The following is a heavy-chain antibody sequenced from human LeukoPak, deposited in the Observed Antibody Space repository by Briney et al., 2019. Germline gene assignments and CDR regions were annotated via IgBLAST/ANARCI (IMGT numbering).Heavy chain of an antibody. CDR3: ARDEGPYYGGRGAFDI. J-gene: IGHJ3*02. CDR2: IYHSGST. V-gene: IGHV4-30-2*01. CDR1: GGSISSGGYY. Sequence: SETLSLTCTVSGGSISSGGYYWSWIRQPPGKGLEWIGYIYHSGSTYYNPSLKSRVTISVDRSKNQFFLKLSSVTAADTAVYYCARDEGPYYGGRGAFDIWGQGTMVTVSS. D-gene: IGHD4-23*01.